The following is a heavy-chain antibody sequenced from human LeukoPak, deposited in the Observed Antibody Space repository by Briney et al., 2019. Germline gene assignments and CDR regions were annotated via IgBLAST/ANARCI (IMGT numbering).Heavy chain of an antibody. Sequence: GTSLRLSCSVSGFNFRSYSMHWVRQAPGEGLEWVANIKQDGSEKYYVDSVKGRFTISRDNAKNSLYLQMNSLRAKDTAVYYCAREAGTSDYWGQGTLVTVSS. CDR1: GFNFRSYS. V-gene: IGHV3-7*01. CDR3: AREAGTSDY. CDR2: IKQDGSEK. D-gene: IGHD1/OR15-1a*01. J-gene: IGHJ4*02.